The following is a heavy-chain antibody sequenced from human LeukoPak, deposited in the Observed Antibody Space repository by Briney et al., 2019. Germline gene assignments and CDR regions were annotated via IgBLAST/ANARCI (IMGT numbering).Heavy chain of an antibody. Sequence: PGGSLRLSCAASGFTFSSYAMSWVRQAPGKGLEWVSAISGSGGSTYYADSVKGRFTISRDNSKNTLYLQMNSLRAEDTAVYYCAKDSSGWYTHGMDVWGKGTTVTVSS. CDR3: AKDSSGWYTHGMDV. D-gene: IGHD6-19*01. CDR1: GFTFSSYA. V-gene: IGHV3-23*01. CDR2: ISGSGGST. J-gene: IGHJ6*04.